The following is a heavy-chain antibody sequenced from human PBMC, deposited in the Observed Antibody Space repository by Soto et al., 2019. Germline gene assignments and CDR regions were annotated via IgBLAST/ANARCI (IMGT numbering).Heavy chain of an antibody. D-gene: IGHD3-10*01. Sequence: QVTLKESGPVLVKPTETLTLTCTVSGFSLSNARMGVSWIRQPPGKALEWLAHIFSNDEKSYSTSLKSRLTISKDTSKSQVVLTMPNMDPVDTATYYCARIYYYGSGGPRTRIDYWGQGTLVTVSS. J-gene: IGHJ4*02. V-gene: IGHV2-26*01. CDR2: IFSNDEK. CDR1: GFSLSNARMG. CDR3: ARIYYYGSGGPRTRIDY.